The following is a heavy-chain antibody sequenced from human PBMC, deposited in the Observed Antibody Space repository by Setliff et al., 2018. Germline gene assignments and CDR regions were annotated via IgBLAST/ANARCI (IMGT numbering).Heavy chain of an antibody. CDR1: GGSISGYY. CDR3: ARQRRIWNDLDYFDY. Sequence: SETLSLTCTVSGGSISGYYWSWIRQPPGKGLEWIGNIYYTGSPSYSPSLRSRGTISVDTSKNKFSLSLSSVTAADTAVYYCARQRRIWNDLDYFDYWGQGTLVTVSS. CDR2: IYYTGSP. V-gene: IGHV4-59*08. D-gene: IGHD1-1*01. J-gene: IGHJ4*02.